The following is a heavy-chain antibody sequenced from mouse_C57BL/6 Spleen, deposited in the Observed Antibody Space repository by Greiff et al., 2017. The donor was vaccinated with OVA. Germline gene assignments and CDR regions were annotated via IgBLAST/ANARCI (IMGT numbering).Heavy chain of an antibody. V-gene: IGHV1-54*01. Sequence: QVQLQQSGAELVRPGTSVEVSCKASGYAFTNYLIEWVKQRPGQGLEWIGVINPGSGGTNYNEKFKGKATLTADKSSSTAYMQLSSLTSEDSAVYFCARSGYYGSSPDYWGQGTTLTVSS. CDR3: ARSGYYGSSPDY. D-gene: IGHD1-1*01. J-gene: IGHJ2*01. CDR1: GYAFTNYL. CDR2: INPGSGGT.